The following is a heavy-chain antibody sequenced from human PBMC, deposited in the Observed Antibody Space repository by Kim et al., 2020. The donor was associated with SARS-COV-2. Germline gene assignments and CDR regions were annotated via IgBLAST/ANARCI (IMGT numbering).Heavy chain of an antibody. Sequence: GGSLRLSCAASGFTFSSYSMNWVRQAPGKGLEWVSSISSSSSYIYYADSVKGRLTISRDNAKNSLYLQMNSLRAEDTAVYYCARDSYYYGSGSYYNPFDYWGQGTLVTVSS. D-gene: IGHD3-10*01. CDR2: ISSSSSYI. CDR3: ARDSYYYGSGSYYNPFDY. V-gene: IGHV3-21*01. J-gene: IGHJ4*02. CDR1: GFTFSSYS.